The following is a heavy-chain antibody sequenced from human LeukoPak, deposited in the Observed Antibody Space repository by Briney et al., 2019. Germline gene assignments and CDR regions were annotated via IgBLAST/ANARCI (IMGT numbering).Heavy chain of an antibody. CDR1: GFTFSSYE. J-gene: IGHJ1*01. CDR2: ISSSGSTI. V-gene: IGHV3-48*03. CDR3: ARGGTLEYFQY. Sequence: GGSLRLSCAASGFTFSSYEMNWVRQAPGKGLEWVSYISSSGSTIYYADSVKGRFTISRDNAKNSLYLQMNSLRAEDTAVYYCARGGTLEYFQYWGQGTLVTVSS.